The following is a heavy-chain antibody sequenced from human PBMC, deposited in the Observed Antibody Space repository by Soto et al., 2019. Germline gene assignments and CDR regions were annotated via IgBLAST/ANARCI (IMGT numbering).Heavy chain of an antibody. CDR1: GYTFTSYG. J-gene: IGHJ5*02. V-gene: IGHV1-18*01. CDR3: ARDRGVVYYYDSSGYRPHNGFDP. Sequence: ASVKVACKASGYTFTSYGISWVRQAPGQGLEWMGWISAYNGNTNYAQKLQGRVTMTTDTSTSTAYMELRSLRSDDTAVYYCARDRGVVYYYDSSGYRPHNGFDPWGQGTLVTVSS. CDR2: ISAYNGNT. D-gene: IGHD3-22*01.